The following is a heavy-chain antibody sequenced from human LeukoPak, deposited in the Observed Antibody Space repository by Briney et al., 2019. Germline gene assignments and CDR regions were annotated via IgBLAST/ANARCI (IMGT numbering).Heavy chain of an antibody. Sequence: ASVKVSCKASGGTFSSYAISWVRQAPGQGLEWMGGIIPIFGTANYAQKFQGRVTITADESTSTAYMELSSLTSEDTAVYYCARRGARFGELTDYYFDYWGQGTLVTVSS. CDR1: GGTFSSYA. CDR3: ARRGARFGELTDYYFDY. D-gene: IGHD3-10*01. J-gene: IGHJ4*02. CDR2: IIPIFGTA. V-gene: IGHV1-69*01.